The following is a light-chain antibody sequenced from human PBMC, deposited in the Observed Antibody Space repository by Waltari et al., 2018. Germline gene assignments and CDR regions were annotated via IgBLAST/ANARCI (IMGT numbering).Light chain of an antibody. CDR1: QSVTRA. V-gene: IGKV3-20*01. CDR2: GAS. CDR3: QHYLRLPVT. J-gene: IGKJ1*01. Sequence: EIVLTQSPGTLSLSPGDSATLSCSTSQSVTRALAWYQQKPVQAPRLLIYGASNRATGIPDRFSGSGSGTDFSLTISSLEPEDFAVYYCQHYLRLPVTFGQGTKVEVK.